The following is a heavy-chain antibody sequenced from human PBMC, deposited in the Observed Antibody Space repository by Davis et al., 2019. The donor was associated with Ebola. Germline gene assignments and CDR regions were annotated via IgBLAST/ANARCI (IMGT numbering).Heavy chain of an antibody. V-gene: IGHV3-30*18. D-gene: IGHD2-15*01. J-gene: IGHJ4*02. CDR3: VKDRFTVVVVHGGFDY. Sequence: PGGSLRLSCAASGFIFNNYGMHWVRQAPGKGLEWVAVISYDATDKFYADSVKGRFSISRDNSKNTLYLQMNSVTAEDTAVYYCVKDRFTVVVVHGGFDYWGQGTLVTVSS. CDR2: ISYDATDK. CDR1: GFIFNNYG.